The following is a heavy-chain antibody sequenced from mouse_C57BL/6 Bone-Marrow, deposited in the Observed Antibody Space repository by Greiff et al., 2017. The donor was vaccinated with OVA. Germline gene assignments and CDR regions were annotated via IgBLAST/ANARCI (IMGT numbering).Heavy chain of an antibody. CDR3: ARYYYGTSDY. CDR1: GFTFTDYY. V-gene: IGHV7-3*01. CDR2: IRNKANGYTT. J-gene: IGHJ2*01. D-gene: IGHD1-1*01. Sequence: EVQLVESGGGLVQPGGSLRLSCAASGFTFTDYYMSWVRQPPGKALEWLGFIRNKANGYTTEYSASVKGRFTISRDNSQSILYLQMNALRAEDSATYYCARYYYGTSDYWGQGTTLTVSS.